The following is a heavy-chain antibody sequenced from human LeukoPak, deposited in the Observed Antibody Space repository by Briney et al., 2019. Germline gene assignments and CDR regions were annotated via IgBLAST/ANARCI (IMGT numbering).Heavy chain of an antibody. CDR1: GGTFSSYA. Sequence: GASVKVSCKASGGTFSSYAISWVRQAPGQGLEWMGRINPNSGGTNYAQEFQGRVTMTRDTSISTAYMELSRLRSDDTAVYYCARGPRLDSSGWYYGAFDIWGQGTMVTVSS. CDR3: ARGPRLDSSGWYYGAFDI. J-gene: IGHJ3*02. V-gene: IGHV1-2*06. CDR2: INPNSGGT. D-gene: IGHD6-19*01.